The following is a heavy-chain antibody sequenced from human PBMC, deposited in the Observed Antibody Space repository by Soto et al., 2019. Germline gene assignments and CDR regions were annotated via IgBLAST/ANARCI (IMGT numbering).Heavy chain of an antibody. J-gene: IGHJ6*02. V-gene: IGHV5-10-1*01. CDR3: ARPPLPGIVVPGGYNYHDGLDV. Sequence: GESLKISCKGSGYSFTSYWIDWVRQMPGKGLEWMGRIDPSDSYTNYSPSFQGHVTISADKSTNTAYLQWSSLKASDTAMYYCARPPLPGIVVPGGYNYHDGLDVWGQGTPVPVSS. CDR2: IDPSDSYT. D-gene: IGHD6-19*01. CDR1: GYSFTSYW.